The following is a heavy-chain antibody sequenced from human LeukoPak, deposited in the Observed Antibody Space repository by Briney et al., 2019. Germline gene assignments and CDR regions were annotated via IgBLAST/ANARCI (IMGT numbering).Heavy chain of an antibody. Sequence: GGSLRLSCAASGFTFSSYAMTWVRQAPGKGLEWVSFISGSGSSTHYADSVKGRFTISRDNSNNTLYLQINSLRADDTAAYYCAKGAQYDFWSGYTLEYFDVWGKGTLVTVSS. V-gene: IGHV3-23*01. J-gene: IGHJ4*02. D-gene: IGHD3-3*01. CDR3: AKGAQYDFWSGYTLEYFDV. CDR1: GFTFSSYA. CDR2: ISGSGSST.